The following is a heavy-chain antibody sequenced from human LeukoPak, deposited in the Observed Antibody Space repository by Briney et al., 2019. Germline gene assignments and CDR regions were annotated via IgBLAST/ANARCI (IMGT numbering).Heavy chain of an antibody. CDR2: IKSKTDGGTT. D-gene: IGHD4-17*01. CDR3: AKGTYYGDLFDY. CDR1: GFTFSSAW. V-gene: IGHV3-15*01. Sequence: GGSLRLSCAASGFTFSSAWMSWVRQAPGKGLEWVGRIKSKTDGGTTDYAAPVKGRFTISRDDSKNTLYLQMNSLRAEDTAVYYCAKGTYYGDLFDYWGQGTLVTVSS. J-gene: IGHJ4*02.